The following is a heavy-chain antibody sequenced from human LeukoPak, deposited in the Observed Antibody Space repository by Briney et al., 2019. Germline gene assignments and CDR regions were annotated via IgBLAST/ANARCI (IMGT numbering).Heavy chain of an antibody. CDR1: GDSITRPGLC. J-gene: IGHJ4*02. V-gene: IGHV4-39*02. D-gene: IGHD6-19*01. CDR3: AVGFSSGWSGPIDY. Sequence: SETLSLICTASGDSITRPGLCWGWIRQPPGKGLEWIGTIYNSATSYYNSSLKSRVSISIDTSYNNFSLRLSSVTAADTAVYYCAVGFSSGWSGPIDYWGQGAPVTVSS. CDR2: IYNSATS.